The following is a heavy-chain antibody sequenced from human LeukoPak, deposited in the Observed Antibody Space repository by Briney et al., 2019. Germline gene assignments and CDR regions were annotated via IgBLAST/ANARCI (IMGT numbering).Heavy chain of an antibody. D-gene: IGHD1-7*01. CDR3: ARLYGNYQNYFDY. CDR1: GGSISTITYY. CDR2: MYYRGNT. J-gene: IGHJ4*02. Sequence: SETLSLTCTVSGGSISTITYYWGWIRQPPGKGLEWVGHMYYRGNTFYNPSLKSRVTISVDTSKNQFSLTLRSVTAADTDVYYCARLYGNYQNYFDYWGQGTLVTVSS. V-gene: IGHV4-39*07.